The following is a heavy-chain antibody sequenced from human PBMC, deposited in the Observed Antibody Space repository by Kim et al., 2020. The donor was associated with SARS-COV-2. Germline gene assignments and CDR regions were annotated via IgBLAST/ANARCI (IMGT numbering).Heavy chain of an antibody. V-gene: IGHV3-49*02. J-gene: IGHJ4*02. CDR3: TTAPDSSSWYQG. D-gene: IGHD6-13*01. Sequence: EYAASVKGRFTISRDDSKSIAYLQMNSLKTEDTAVYYCTTAPDSSSWYQGWGQGTLVTVSS.